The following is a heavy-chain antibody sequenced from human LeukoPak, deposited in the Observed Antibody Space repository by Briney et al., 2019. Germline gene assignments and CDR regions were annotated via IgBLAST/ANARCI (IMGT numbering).Heavy chain of an antibody. CDR1: GGTFSSYA. J-gene: IGHJ5*02. D-gene: IGHD3-22*01. CDR2: IIPIFGIA. V-gene: IGHV1-69*17. CDR3: ARTVVVKNLTSDP. Sequence: SVKVSCKASGGTFSSYAISWVRQAPGQGLEWMGGIIPIFGIANYAQKFQGRVTITADKSTSTAYRELSSLRSEDPAVYYCARTVVVKNLTSDPSGQGTLVTVSS.